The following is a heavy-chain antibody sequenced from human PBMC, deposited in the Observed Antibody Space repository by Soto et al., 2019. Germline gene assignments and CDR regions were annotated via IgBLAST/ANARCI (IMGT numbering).Heavy chain of an antibody. Sequence: EVQLVESGGGLVQPGGSLRLSCAASGFTFSTYWMYWVRQAPGKGLVWVSRIISDGSRTSYVDSVKGRFTISRDSAKNTLYLQMNSLRAEDTAVYYWARGATAVTNALDYWSQGTLVTVSS. CDR2: IISDGSRT. D-gene: IGHD4-4*01. V-gene: IGHV3-74*01. J-gene: IGHJ4*02. CDR1: GFTFSTYW. CDR3: ARGATAVTNALDY.